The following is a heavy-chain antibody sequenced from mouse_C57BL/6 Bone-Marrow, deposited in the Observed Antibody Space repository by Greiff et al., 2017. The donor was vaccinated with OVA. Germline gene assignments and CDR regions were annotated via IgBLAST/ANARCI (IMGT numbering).Heavy chain of an antibody. CDR3: ARHHFTTVVAPNAMDY. CDR2: IWSDGST. Sequence: VHLVESGPGLVAPSQSLSITCTVSGFSLTSYGVHWVRQPPGKGLEWLVVIWSDGSTTYNSALKSRLSISKDNSKSQVFLKMNSLQTDDTAMYYCARHHFTTVVAPNAMDYWGQGTSVTVSS. V-gene: IGHV2-6-1*01. J-gene: IGHJ4*01. CDR1: GFSLTSYG. D-gene: IGHD1-1*01.